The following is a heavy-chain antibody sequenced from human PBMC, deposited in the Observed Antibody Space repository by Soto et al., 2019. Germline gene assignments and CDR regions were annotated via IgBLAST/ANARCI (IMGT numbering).Heavy chain of an antibody. CDR2: INHSGST. D-gene: IGHD5-18*01. CDR3: ARGRGRGYSYGSGGYYYGMDV. J-gene: IGHJ6*02. CDR1: GGSFSGYY. Sequence: QVQLQQWGAGLLKPSETLSLTCAVYGGSFSGYYWSWIRQPPGKGLEWIGEINHSGSTNYNPSLKSRVTISVDTSKNQFSLKLSSVTAADTAVYYCARGRGRGYSYGSGGYYYGMDVWGQGTTVIVSS. V-gene: IGHV4-34*01.